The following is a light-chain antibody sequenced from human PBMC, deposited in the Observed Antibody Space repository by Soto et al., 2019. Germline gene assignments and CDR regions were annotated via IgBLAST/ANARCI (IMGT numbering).Light chain of an antibody. CDR2: AAS. Sequence: DIQTTQSPSSLSASVADRVTITCRASQDIGTDLGWYQQKPGKAPKLLIYAASTLQSGVPSRFSGSGSGTDFTLTISSLQPEDFATYYCQQLNSYPRTFGQGTKVDIK. CDR1: QDIGTD. CDR3: QQLNSYPRT. V-gene: IGKV1-17*01. J-gene: IGKJ1*01.